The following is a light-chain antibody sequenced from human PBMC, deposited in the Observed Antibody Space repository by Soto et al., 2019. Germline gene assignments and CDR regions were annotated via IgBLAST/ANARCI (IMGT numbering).Light chain of an antibody. Sequence: DIQMTQSPSSLSASVGDRVTITCRASENIFSYVNWYQQKSGHAPKLLIFGTSSLHSGVPSGFSGSGSGTDFTLTISRLEPEDFAVYYCQQFSSYPLTFGGGTKVDIK. V-gene: IGKV1-39*01. J-gene: IGKJ4*01. CDR2: GTS. CDR1: ENIFSY. CDR3: QQFSSYPLT.